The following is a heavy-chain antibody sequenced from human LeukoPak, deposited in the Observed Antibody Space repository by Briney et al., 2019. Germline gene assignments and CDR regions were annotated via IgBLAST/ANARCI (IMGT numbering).Heavy chain of an antibody. CDR3: ARSTNYYDSSGNFDY. V-gene: IGHV3-7*01. CDR1: GFTFSNYW. CDR2: INQDGSEE. J-gene: IGHJ4*02. Sequence: GGSLRLSCAASGFTFSNYWMTWVRQAPGKGLEWVAHINQDGSEEHYMDSAKARFTISRDNAKNSLSLQMNSLRAEDTAVYYCARSTNYYDSSGNFDYWGQGTLVTVSS. D-gene: IGHD3-22*01.